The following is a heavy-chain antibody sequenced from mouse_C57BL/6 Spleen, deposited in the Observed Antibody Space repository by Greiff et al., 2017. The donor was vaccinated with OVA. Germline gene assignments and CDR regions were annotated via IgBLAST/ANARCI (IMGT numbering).Heavy chain of an antibody. Sequence: DVMLVESGGGLVKPGGSLKLSCAASGFTFSDYGMHWVRQAPEKGLEWVAYISSGSSTIYYADTVKGRFTISRDNAKNTLFLQMTSLRSEDTAMYYCARRAYGSSSLSMDYWGQGTSVTVSS. D-gene: IGHD1-1*01. CDR3: ARRAYGSSSLSMDY. CDR1: GFTFSDYG. V-gene: IGHV5-17*01. J-gene: IGHJ4*01. CDR2: ISSGSSTI.